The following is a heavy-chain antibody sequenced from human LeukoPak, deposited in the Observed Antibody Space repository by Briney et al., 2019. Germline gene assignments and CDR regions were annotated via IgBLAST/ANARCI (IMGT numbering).Heavy chain of an antibody. CDR1: GFSSINYW. V-gene: IGHV5-51*01. CDR3: VRHREQRLAQLGYYYMDV. D-gene: IGHD6-25*01. CDR2: IYPGDSNT. J-gene: IGHJ6*03. Sequence: GESLKISCKGSGFSSINYWIGWVRQMPGKGLEWMGIIYPGDSNTRYSPSFQGQVTISADKSISTAYLQWSSLKASDTAMYYCVRHREQRLAQLGYYYMDVWGKGTTVTVSS.